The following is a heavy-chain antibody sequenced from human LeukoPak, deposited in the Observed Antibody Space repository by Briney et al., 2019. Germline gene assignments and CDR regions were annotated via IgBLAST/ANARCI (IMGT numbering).Heavy chain of an antibody. CDR2: IYHSGST. CDR3: ARRKNYYDSSGPPHDAFDI. D-gene: IGHD3-22*01. V-gene: IGHV4-30-2*01. CDR1: GGSISSGGYY. Sequence: SETLSLTCTVSGGSISSGGYYWSWIRQPPGKGLEWIGYIYHSGSTYYNPSLKSRVTISVDTSKNQFSLKLSSVTAADTAVYYCARRKNYYDSSGPPHDAFDIWGQGTMVTVSS. J-gene: IGHJ3*02.